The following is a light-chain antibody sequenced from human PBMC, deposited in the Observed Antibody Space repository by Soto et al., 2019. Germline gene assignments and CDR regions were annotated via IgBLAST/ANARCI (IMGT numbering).Light chain of an antibody. CDR2: EVS. J-gene: IGLJ3*02. CDR1: SSDIGAYNY. Sequence: QSVLTQPPSASGSPGQSVTISCTGTSSDIGAYNYVSWYQQHPGKAPKLMISEVSKRPSGVPDRFSGSKSGNTASLTVSGLQAEDEADYYCSSYAGSGNVVFGGGTQLTVL. V-gene: IGLV2-8*01. CDR3: SSYAGSGNVV.